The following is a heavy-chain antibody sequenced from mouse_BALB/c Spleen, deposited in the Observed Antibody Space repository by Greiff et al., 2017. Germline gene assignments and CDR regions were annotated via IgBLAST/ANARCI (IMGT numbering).Heavy chain of an antibody. CDR3: AYYYGSRFAY. Sequence: EVKLVESGGGLVKPGGSLKLSCAASGFTFSSYAMSWVRQTPEKRLEWVATISSGGSYTYYPDSVKGRFTISRDNAKNTLYLQMSSLRSEDTAMYYYAYYYGSRFAYWGQGTLVTVSA. J-gene: IGHJ3*01. CDR2: ISSGGSYT. V-gene: IGHV5-9-3*01. CDR1: GFTFSSYA. D-gene: IGHD1-1*01.